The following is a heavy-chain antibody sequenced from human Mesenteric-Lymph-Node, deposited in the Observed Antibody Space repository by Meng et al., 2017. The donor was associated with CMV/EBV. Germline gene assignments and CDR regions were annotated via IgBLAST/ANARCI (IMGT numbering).Heavy chain of an antibody. D-gene: IGHD2-2*02. CDR1: GYTFTGYY. CDR3: NVVVVPAAIKVHFDY. Sequence: ASVKVSCKASGYTFTGYYMHWVRQAPGQGLEWMGWINPNSGGTNYAQKFQGRVTMTRDTSISTAYIELSRLRSDDTAVYYCNVVVVPAAIKVHFDYWGQGTLVTVSS. J-gene: IGHJ4*02. V-gene: IGHV1-2*02. CDR2: INPNSGGT.